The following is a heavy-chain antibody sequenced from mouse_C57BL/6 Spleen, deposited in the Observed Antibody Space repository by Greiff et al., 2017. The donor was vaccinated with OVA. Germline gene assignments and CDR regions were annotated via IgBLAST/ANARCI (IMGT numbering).Heavy chain of an antibody. CDR3: ARHEEVYYDYDGAWFAY. V-gene: IGHV1-62-2*01. D-gene: IGHD2-4*01. CDR2: FYPGSGSI. Sequence: VKLQESGAELVKPGASVKLSCKASGYTFTEYTIHWVKQRSGQGLEWIGWFYPGSGSIKYNEKFKDKATLTADKSSSTVYMELSRLTSEDSAVYFCARHEEVYYDYDGAWFAYWGQGTLVTVSA. CDR1: GYTFTEYT. J-gene: IGHJ3*01.